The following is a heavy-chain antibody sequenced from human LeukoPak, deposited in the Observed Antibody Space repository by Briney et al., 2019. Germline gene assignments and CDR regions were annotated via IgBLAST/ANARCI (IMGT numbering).Heavy chain of an antibody. CDR3: AKATMGRHAFDI. D-gene: IGHD3-10*01. V-gene: IGHV3-23*01. CDR1: GFSFSNYA. J-gene: IGHJ3*02. CDR2: ISPSGGDT. Sequence: GGSLRLSCVASGFSFSNYAMSWVRQAPGKGLEWVSAISPSGGDTYYADSVRGRFTISRDNSKNTLYLQMNSLRAEDTAVYYCAKATMGRHAFDIWGQGTMVTVSS.